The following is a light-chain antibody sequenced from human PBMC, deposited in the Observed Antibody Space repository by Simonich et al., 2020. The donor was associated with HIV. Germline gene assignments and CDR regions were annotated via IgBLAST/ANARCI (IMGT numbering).Light chain of an antibody. V-gene: IGKV4-1*01. CDR2: WAS. CDR3: QQYYSTPLT. CDR1: PTVLSSSNNKNS. Sequence: DIVMTQSPDSLAVSLGERATINSKSSPTVLSSSNNKNSLAWYQQKPGQPPKLLIYWASTREFGVPDRFSGSGSGTDFTLIISSLQAEDVAVYYCQQYYSTPLTFGGGTKVEIK. J-gene: IGKJ4*01.